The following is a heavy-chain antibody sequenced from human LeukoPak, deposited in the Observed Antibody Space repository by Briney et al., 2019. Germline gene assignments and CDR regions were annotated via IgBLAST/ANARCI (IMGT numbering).Heavy chain of an antibody. CDR2: MYHSGST. D-gene: IGHD3-22*01. CDR1: GYSFSSGYY. CDR3: ARDTGYYDGDGRYYFDY. J-gene: IGHJ4*02. V-gene: IGHV4-38-2*02. Sequence: SETLSLTCAVSGYSFSSGYYWGWFRHPPGKGLEWIGGMYHSGSTYYNPSLRSRVTIAMDTSKNQFSLKLSSVTAADSAVYYCARDTGYYDGDGRYYFDYWGQGTLVTVSS.